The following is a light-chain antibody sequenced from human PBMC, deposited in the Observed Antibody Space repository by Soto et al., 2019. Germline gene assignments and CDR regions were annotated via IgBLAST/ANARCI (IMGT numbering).Light chain of an antibody. Sequence: DIPMTQSPSSLSASVGDRVTITCRASQAINNYLAWYQQKPGKVPTLLISAASTLQSGVPSRFSGSGSGTDSTLTISSLQPEDVATYYCQKFNAVPTFGGGTKVEI. J-gene: IGKJ4*01. CDR2: AAS. CDR3: QKFNAVPT. CDR1: QAINNY. V-gene: IGKV1-27*01.